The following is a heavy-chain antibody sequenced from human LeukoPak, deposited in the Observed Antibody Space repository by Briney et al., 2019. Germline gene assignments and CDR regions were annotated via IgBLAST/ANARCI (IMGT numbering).Heavy chain of an antibody. V-gene: IGHV3-23*01. J-gene: IGHJ4*02. Sequence: GGSPRLSCAASGFTFSSYAMSWVRQAPGKGLEWVSAISGSGGSTYYADSVKGRFTISRDNSKNTLYLQMNSLRAEDTAVYYCAKDSSGYYWSAFDYWGQGTLVTVSS. CDR2: ISGSGGST. CDR3: AKDSSGYYWSAFDY. CDR1: GFTFSSYA. D-gene: IGHD3-22*01.